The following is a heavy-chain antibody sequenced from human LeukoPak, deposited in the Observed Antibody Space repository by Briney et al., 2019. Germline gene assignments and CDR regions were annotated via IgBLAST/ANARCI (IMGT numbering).Heavy chain of an antibody. CDR2: VSGNGGTT. V-gene: IGHV3-23*01. J-gene: IGHJ4*02. CDR3: AKDRYSSSAVGGYDY. D-gene: IGHD6-6*01. Sequence: PGGSLSLSCAASGFTFSSYSMNWVRQAPGKGLEWVSTVSGNGGTTYYAGSVKGRSTISRDNSKNTLYLQMNSLRAEDTAVYYCAKDRYSSSAVGGYDYWGQGTMVTVSS. CDR1: GFTFSSYS.